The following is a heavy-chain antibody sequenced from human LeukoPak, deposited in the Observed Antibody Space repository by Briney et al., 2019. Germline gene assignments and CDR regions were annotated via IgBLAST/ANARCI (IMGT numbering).Heavy chain of an antibody. CDR1: GYIFTGYY. CDR2: INPNSGGT. D-gene: IGHD6-19*01. J-gene: IGHJ4*02. CDR3: ARGASSGWYDYAHYFDY. V-gene: IGHV1-2*02. Sequence: ASVKVSCKASGYIFTGYYMHWVRQAPGQGLEWMGWINPNSGGTNYAQKFQGRVTMTRDTSISTAYMELSRLRSGDTAVYSCARGASSGWYDYAHYFDYWGQGTLVTVSS.